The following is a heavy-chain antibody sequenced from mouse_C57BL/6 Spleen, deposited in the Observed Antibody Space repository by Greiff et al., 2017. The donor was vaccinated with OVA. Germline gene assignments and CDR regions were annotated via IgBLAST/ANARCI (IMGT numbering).Heavy chain of an antibody. CDR1: GYTFTSYW. CDR2: IHPNSGRT. J-gene: IGHJ2*01. D-gene: IGHD3-2*02. Sequence: VKLQQPGAELVKPGASVKLSCKASGYTFTSYWMHWVKQRPGQGLEWIGMIHPNSGRTNYDEKFKSKATLTVDKSSSTAYMQLSSLTSEDAAVYYGARESSGYGYWGQGTTLTVSS. V-gene: IGHV1-64*01. CDR3: ARESSGYGY.